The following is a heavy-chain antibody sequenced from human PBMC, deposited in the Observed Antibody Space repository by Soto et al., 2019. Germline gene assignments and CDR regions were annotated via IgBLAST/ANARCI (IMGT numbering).Heavy chain of an antibody. J-gene: IGHJ5*02. CDR3: AITPLVRNWFDP. CDR1: SGSISSSNW. V-gene: IGHV4-4*02. CDR2: IYHSGST. Sequence: QVQLQESGPGLVKPSGTLSLTCAVSSGSISSSNWWSWVRQPPGKGLEWIGEIYHSGSTNYNPSLKSRVTLSVDKAKNQFSLKLSSVTAADTAVYYWAITPLVRNWFDPWGQGTLVTVSS. D-gene: IGHD6-13*01.